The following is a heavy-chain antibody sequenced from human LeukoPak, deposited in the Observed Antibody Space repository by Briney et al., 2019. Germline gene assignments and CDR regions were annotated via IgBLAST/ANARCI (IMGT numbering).Heavy chain of an antibody. CDR3: ARERYCTSATCYVGVPFDS. D-gene: IGHD2-2*01. CDR1: GFTFNTYY. J-gene: IGHJ4*02. CDR2: IKQDGSEN. Sequence: GGSLRLSCAASGFTFNTYYMTWVRQAPGKGLEWVAGIKQDGSENYYMDSVKGRFTISRDNSRNSLYLQMNSLRAEDTAVYFCARERYCTSATCYVGVPFDSWGQGTLVTVSS. V-gene: IGHV3-7*01.